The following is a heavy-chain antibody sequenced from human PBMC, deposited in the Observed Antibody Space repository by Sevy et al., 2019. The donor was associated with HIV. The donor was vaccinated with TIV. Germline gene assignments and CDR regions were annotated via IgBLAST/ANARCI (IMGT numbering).Heavy chain of an antibody. CDR3: AREAGGGREEYYYYYYYMDV. D-gene: IGHD3-10*01. J-gene: IGHJ6*03. CDR2: INSDGSST. CDR1: GFTFSSYW. Sequence: GGSLRLSCAASGFTFSSYWMHWVRQAPGKGLVWVSRINSDGSSTGYADSVKGRFTTSRDNAKNTLYLKMNSLRAEDTAVYYCAREAGGGREEYYYYYYYMDVWGKGTTVTVSS. V-gene: IGHV3-74*01.